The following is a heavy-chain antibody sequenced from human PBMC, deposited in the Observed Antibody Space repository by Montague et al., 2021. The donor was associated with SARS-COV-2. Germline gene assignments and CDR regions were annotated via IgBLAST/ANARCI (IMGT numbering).Heavy chain of an antibody. V-gene: IGHV4-61*02. J-gene: IGHJ5*02. CDR2: IEASTGNA. CDR3: AREGNQWTNWFDA. Sequence: TLSLTCTVSGASINTGPYDWSWIRQPAGWGLEWIGRIEASTGNAKYNPSLNGRATLSLDTSRNHFSLRLSSVTAADTALYYCAREGNQWTNWFDAWGQGILVTVSS. CDR1: GASINTGPYD. D-gene: IGHD6-19*01.